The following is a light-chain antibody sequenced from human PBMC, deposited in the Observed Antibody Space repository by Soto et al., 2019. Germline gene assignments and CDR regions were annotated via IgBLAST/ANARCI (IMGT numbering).Light chain of an antibody. CDR3: QQSDKWPCT. V-gene: IGKV3-15*01. J-gene: IGKJ2*02. CDR2: GAF. CDR1: QNIGTN. Sequence: ETVMTQSPATLSLSPGERATLSCRTSQNIGTNLAWYQQKPGQAPRLLIYGAFIRAPGFPVRFRGTGSGSEFTLTISSLQSEDGAVYYCQQSDKWPCTFGQGTNLEMK.